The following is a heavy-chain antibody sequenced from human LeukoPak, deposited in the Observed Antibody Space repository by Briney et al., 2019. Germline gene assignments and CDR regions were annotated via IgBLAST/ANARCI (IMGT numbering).Heavy chain of an antibody. CDR1: GFTFSSYA. CDR3: AKPPRVVVVTAFDS. V-gene: IGHV3-23*01. CDR2: ITGSGSST. D-gene: IGHD2-21*02. Sequence: GGSLRLSCAASGFTFSSYAMTWVRQAPGKGLEWVSSITGSGSSTYYADSVKGRFTISRDNSKNMVHVQMNSLRAEDTAVYFCAKPPRVVVVTAFDSWGQGTLVTVSS. J-gene: IGHJ4*02.